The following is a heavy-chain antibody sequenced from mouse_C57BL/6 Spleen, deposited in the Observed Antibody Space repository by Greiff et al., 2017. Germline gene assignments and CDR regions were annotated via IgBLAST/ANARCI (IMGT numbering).Heavy chain of an antibody. CDR2: IDPSDSYT. V-gene: IGHV1-50*01. Sequence: QVQLQQPGAELVKPGASVKLSCKASGYTFTSYWMQWVKQRPGQGLEWIGEIDPSDSYTNYNQKFKGKATLTVDKSSSTAYMQLSSLTSEDSAVYYCARGETMVTTTEYYFDYWGQGTTLTVSS. CDR3: ARGETMVTTTEYYFDY. CDR1: GYTFTSYW. J-gene: IGHJ2*01. D-gene: IGHD2-2*01.